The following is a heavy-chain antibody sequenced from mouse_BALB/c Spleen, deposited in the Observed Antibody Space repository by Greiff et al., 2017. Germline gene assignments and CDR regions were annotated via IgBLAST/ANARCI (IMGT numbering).Heavy chain of an antibody. J-gene: IGHJ2*01. Sequence: EVMLVESGGGLVKPGGSLKLSCAASGFTFSSYAMSWVRQTPEKRLEWVASISSGGSTYYTDSVKGRFTISRDNARNILYLQMSSLRSEDTAMYYCARGGYDYGFDYWGQGTTLTVSS. D-gene: IGHD2-4*01. V-gene: IGHV5-6-5*01. CDR2: ISSGGST. CDR3: ARGGYDYGFDY. CDR1: GFTFSSYA.